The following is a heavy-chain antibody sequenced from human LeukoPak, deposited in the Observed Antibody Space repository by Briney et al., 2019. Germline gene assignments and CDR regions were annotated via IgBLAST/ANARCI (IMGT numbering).Heavy chain of an antibody. CDR3: ARDGGSGSYYALDI. Sequence: GGSLRPSCAASGFTFSSYSMNWVRQAPGKGLEWVSYISGSSSTIYYADSVKGRFTISRDNAKNSLYLQVNSLRDEDMAVYYCARDGGSGSYYALDIWGQGTMVTVSS. J-gene: IGHJ3*02. CDR1: GFTFSSYS. V-gene: IGHV3-48*02. CDR2: ISGSSSTI. D-gene: IGHD1-26*01.